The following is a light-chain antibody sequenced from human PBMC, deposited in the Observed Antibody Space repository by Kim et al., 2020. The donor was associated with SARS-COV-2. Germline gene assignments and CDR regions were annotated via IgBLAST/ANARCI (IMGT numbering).Light chain of an antibody. J-gene: IGLJ3*02. V-gene: IGLV3-1*01. Sequence: GSPGQTASITCSGDKLGDKYACCYQQKPGQSPVLVIYQDSKRPSGIPERFSGSNSGNTATLTISGTQAMDEADYYCQAWDSSTAVFGGGTKVTVL. CDR2: QDS. CDR3: QAWDSSTAV. CDR1: KLGDKY.